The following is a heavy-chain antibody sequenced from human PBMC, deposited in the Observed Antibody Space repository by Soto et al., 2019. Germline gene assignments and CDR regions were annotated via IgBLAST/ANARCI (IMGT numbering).Heavy chain of an antibody. Sequence: QLQLQESGPGLVKPSETLSLTCTVSGGSISSRGYYWGWIRQPPGKGLEWIGTIYYSGSTYYNPSLKSRVTIYVDTSKNQFSRKMSSVTAADTAVYYCATSNWFDPWGQGTLVTVSS. J-gene: IGHJ5*02. CDR1: GGSISSRGYY. CDR2: IYYSGST. CDR3: ATSNWFDP. V-gene: IGHV4-39*01.